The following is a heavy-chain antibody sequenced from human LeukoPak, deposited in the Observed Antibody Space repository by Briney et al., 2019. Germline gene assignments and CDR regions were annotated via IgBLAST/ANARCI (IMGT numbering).Heavy chain of an antibody. Sequence: ASVKVSCKACGYTFTSYGIRWVRQAPGKELDWMEWISAYNGNTNYAQNLQGRVTMTTDTSTSTAYMELRSLRSDDTAVYYCARVGPEYSGYYFDYWGQGTLVTVSS. CDR1: GYTFTSYG. CDR2: ISAYNGNT. J-gene: IGHJ4*02. CDR3: ARVGPEYSGYYFDY. V-gene: IGHV1-18*01. D-gene: IGHD5-12*01.